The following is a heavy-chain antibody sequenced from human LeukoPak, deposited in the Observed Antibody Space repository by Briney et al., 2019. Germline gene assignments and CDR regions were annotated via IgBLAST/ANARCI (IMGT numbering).Heavy chain of an antibody. J-gene: IGHJ4*02. V-gene: IGHV4-39*01. D-gene: IGHD1-26*01. CDR3: AYSGSYGHLGY. Sequence: ASETLSLTCTVSGGSISSNAYYWAWIRQPPGKGLEWIGSIYSSVSTYYNPSLKSRVTISVDTSKSQFSLRLSSVTAADTALYYCAYSGSYGHLGYWGQGIPVTVSS. CDR2: IYSSVST. CDR1: GGSISSNAYY.